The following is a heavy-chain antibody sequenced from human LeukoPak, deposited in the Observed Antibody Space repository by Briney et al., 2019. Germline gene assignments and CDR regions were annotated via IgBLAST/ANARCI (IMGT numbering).Heavy chain of an antibody. V-gene: IGHV3-48*03. Sequence: GGSLRLSCAASGFTFSSYEMNWVRQAPGKGLEWVSYISSSGSTIYYADSVKGRFTISRDNAKNSLHLQMDSLRAEDTAVYYCAELGITMIGGVWGKGTTVTISS. CDR2: ISSSGSTI. CDR1: GFTFSSYE. D-gene: IGHD3-10*02. CDR3: AELGITMIGGV. J-gene: IGHJ6*04.